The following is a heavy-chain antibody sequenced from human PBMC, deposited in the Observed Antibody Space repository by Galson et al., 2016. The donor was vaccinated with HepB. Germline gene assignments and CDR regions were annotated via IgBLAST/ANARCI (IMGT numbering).Heavy chain of an antibody. Sequence: SETLSLTCPVSGGSIRDSYWHWIRQPAGKGLEWIGRINVRGNRNYNASLKSRVPMSVDTSQHQFSLKVTSVTAADTATYYCVRDVKVVMGTAIHWYFDLWGRGTLVTVSS. J-gene: IGHJ2*01. D-gene: IGHD2-21*02. CDR2: INVRGNR. CDR1: GGSIRDSY. V-gene: IGHV4-4*07. CDR3: VRDVKVVMGTAIHWYFDL.